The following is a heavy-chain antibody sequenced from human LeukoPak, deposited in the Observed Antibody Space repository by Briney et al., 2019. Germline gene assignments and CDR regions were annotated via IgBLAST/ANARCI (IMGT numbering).Heavy chain of an antibody. CDR3: AKDADPYCSGDSCYFFDY. CDR2: IYGGGSI. V-gene: IGHV3-66*01. Sequence: PGGSLRLSCAASGFTVSTNCMSWVRQAPGKGLEWVSVIYGGGSIFYADSVKGRFTISRDNSKNTLYLQFNSLRAEDTAVYYCAKDADPYCSGDSCYFFDYWGQGTLVTVSS. D-gene: IGHD2-15*01. CDR1: GFTVSTNC. J-gene: IGHJ4*02.